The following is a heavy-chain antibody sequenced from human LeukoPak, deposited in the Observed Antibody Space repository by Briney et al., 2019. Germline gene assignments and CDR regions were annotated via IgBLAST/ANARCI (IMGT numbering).Heavy chain of an antibody. J-gene: IGHJ4*02. Sequence: GGSLTLSCAASGFILSDHYMDWVRQAPGKGLEWVGRTRNKAMSYTTDYAASVKGRFTISRDDSKKSLYLQMNSLKIEDTAVYFCARVYYESSGYYRYFDSWGQGTLVTVSS. CDR2: TRNKAMSYTT. CDR3: ARVYYESSGYYRYFDS. D-gene: IGHD3-22*01. V-gene: IGHV3-72*01. CDR1: GFILSDHY.